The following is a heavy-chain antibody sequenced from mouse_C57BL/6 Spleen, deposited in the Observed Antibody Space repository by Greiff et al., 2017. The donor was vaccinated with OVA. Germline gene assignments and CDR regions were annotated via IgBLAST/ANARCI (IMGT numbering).Heavy chain of an antibody. Sequence: QVQLQQSGPELVKPGASVKISCKASGYAFSSSWMNWVKQRPGKGLEWIGRIYPGDGDTNYNGKFKGKATLTADKSSSTAYMQLSSLTSEDSAVYFCARSDGTLYWYFDVWGTGTTVTVSS. D-gene: IGHD1-1*01. CDR1: GYAFSSSW. J-gene: IGHJ1*03. CDR3: ARSDGTLYWYFDV. CDR2: IYPGDGDT. V-gene: IGHV1-82*01.